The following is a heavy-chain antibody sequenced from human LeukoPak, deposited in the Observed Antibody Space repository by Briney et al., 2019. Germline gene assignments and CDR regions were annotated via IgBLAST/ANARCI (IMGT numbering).Heavy chain of an antibody. CDR2: IIPIFGTA. D-gene: IGHD1-26*01. J-gene: IGHJ4*02. V-gene: IGHV1-69*13. CDR1: GYTFTSYG. Sequence: ASVKVSCKASGYTFTSYGISWVRQAPGQGLEWMGGIIPIFGTANYAQKFQGRVTITADESTSTAYMELSSLRSEDTAVYYCAKNSGSYSLFDYWGQGTLVTVSS. CDR3: AKNSGSYSLFDY.